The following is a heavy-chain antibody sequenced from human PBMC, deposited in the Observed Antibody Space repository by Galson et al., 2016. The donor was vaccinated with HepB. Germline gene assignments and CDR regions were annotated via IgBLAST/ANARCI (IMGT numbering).Heavy chain of an antibody. CDR1: GFTFYNYA. CDR2: IGGNGSPT. D-gene: IGHD3-10*01. CDR3: TRGGGHGFFDY. J-gene: IGHJ4*02. Sequence: SLRLSCAASGFTFYNYAMDWVRQAPGGGLEWVAAIGGNGSPTYYADAVRGRFSISRDNPKNKLYLQMNSLRAEDAALYYCTRGGGHGFFDYWGQATQVTVAS. V-gene: IGHV3-23*01.